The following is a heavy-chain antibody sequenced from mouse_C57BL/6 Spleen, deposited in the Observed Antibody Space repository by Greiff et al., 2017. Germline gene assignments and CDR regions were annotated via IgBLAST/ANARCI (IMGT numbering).Heavy chain of an antibody. J-gene: IGHJ4*01. CDR1: GYTFTDYN. D-gene: IGHD2-1*01. CDR2: INPNNGGT. Sequence: VQLQQSGPELVKPGASVKIPCKASGYTFTDYNMDWVKQSHGKSLEWIGDINPNNGGTIYNQKFKGKATLTVDKSSSTAYMELRSLTSEDTAVYYCARRDGKRAMDYWGQGTSVTVSS. V-gene: IGHV1-18*01. CDR3: ARRDGKRAMDY.